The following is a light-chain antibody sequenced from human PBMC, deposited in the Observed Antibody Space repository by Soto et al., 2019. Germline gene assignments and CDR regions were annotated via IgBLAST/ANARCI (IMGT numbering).Light chain of an antibody. CDR3: AAWDDTLNGWV. CDR1: SSNIGGET. Sequence: QSVLTQPPSASGSPGQRVTISCSGSSSNIGGETVNWYQQVPGTAPKLLIYGKTQRPSGVPDRFSGSKSGTSVSLAISGLQFEDEAVYYCAAWDDTLNGWVFGGGTNLPVL. V-gene: IGLV1-44*01. J-gene: IGLJ3*02. CDR2: GKT.